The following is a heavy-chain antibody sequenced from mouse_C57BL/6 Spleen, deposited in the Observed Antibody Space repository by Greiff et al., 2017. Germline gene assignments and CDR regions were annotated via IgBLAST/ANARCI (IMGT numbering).Heavy chain of an antibody. CDR3: ARWYNLDWFDY. Sequence: VQLQESGAELVKPGASVKISCKASGYAFTSYSMNWVKQRPGKGLEWIGQIYPGDGDTKYNGKFKGKATLTADKSSSTAYMQLSSLTSEDSAVYFCARWYNLDWFDYWGQGTSVTVSS. J-gene: IGHJ2*02. V-gene: IGHV1-80*01. CDR2: IYPGDGDT. CDR1: GYAFTSYS. D-gene: IGHD1-1*02.